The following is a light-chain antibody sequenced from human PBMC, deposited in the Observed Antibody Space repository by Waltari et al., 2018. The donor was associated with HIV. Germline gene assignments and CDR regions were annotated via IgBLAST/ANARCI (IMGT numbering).Light chain of an antibody. V-gene: IGLV1-40*01. CDR1: SSNIGARAHFD. CDR3: QSYDTRLSGSV. CDR2: GIN. J-gene: IGLJ3*02. Sequence: QSVLTQPPSVSGAPGQTVTISCTGSSSNIGARAHFDVHWYQHLPGTAPKLLIYGINHRPAGVPDRFSGSKAGAAASLAITGLQAEDEADYYCQSYDTRLSGSVFGGGTKLTVL.